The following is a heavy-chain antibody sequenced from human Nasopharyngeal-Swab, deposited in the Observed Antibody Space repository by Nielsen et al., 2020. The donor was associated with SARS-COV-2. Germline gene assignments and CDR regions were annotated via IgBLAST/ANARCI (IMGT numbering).Heavy chain of an antibody. V-gene: IGHV3-13*01. CDR3: ARSYYDSSGYYYFDY. CDR2: IGTAGDT. CDR1: GFTFSRYD. D-gene: IGHD3-22*01. Sequence: ETLSLTCAASGFTFSRYDMHWVRQPPGKGLEWVSTIGTAGDTIYQGSVKGRFTISRENAKNSLYLQMNSLRVGDTAVYYCARSYYDSSGYYYFDYWGQGTLVTVSS. J-gene: IGHJ4*01.